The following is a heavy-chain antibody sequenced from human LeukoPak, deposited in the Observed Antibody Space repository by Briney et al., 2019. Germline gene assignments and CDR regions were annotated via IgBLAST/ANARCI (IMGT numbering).Heavy chain of an antibody. Sequence: GGSLRLSCAASGFTFSSYGMHWVRQAPGKGLEWVAVIWYDGSNKYYADSVKGRFTISRDNSKNTLYLQMNSLRAEDTAVYYCAREKGGSPMYNYYGMDVRGQGTTVTVSS. CDR1: GFTFSSYG. V-gene: IGHV3-33*01. CDR2: IWYDGSNK. D-gene: IGHD1-26*01. J-gene: IGHJ6*02. CDR3: AREKGGSPMYNYYGMDV.